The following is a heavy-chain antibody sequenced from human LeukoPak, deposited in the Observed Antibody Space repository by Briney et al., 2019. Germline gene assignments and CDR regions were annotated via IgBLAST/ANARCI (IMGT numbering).Heavy chain of an antibody. D-gene: IGHD3-16*01. V-gene: IGHV3-21*04. CDR2: ISSSSSYI. J-gene: IGHJ6*02. CDR1: GFTFSSYS. CDR3: ARENRGSMGDYYYGMDV. Sequence: PGGSLRLSCAASGFTFSSYSMNWVRQAPGKGLEWVSSISSSSSYIYYADSVKGRFTISRDNAKNSLYLQMNSLRAEDTAVYYCARENRGSMGDYYYGMDVWGQGTTVTVSS.